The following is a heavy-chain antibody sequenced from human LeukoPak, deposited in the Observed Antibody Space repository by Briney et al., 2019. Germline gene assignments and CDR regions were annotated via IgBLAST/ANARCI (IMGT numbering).Heavy chain of an antibody. D-gene: IGHD2-21*02. J-gene: IGHJ3*02. V-gene: IGHV4-38-2*01. CDR2: INHSGST. Sequence: SETLSLTCAVSGYSISSGYYWGWIRQPPGKGLEWIGEINHSGSTNYNPSLKSRVTISVDTSKNQFSLKLSSVTAADTAVYYCARADIRSDCRAFDIWGQGTMVTVSS. CDR1: GYSISSGYY. CDR3: ARADIRSDCRAFDI.